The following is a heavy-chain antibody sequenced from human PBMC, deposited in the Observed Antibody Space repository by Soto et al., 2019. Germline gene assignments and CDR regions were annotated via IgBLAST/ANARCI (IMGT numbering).Heavy chain of an antibody. CDR3: AKDLPRYCSGGSCYHSY. CDR2: ISGSGGST. D-gene: IGHD2-15*01. CDR1: GFTFSSYA. J-gene: IGHJ4*02. Sequence: VGSLRLSCAASGFTFSSYAVSWVRQAPGKGLEWVSAISGSGGSTYYADSVKGRFTISRDNSKNTLYLQMNSLRAEDTAVYYCAKDLPRYCSGGSCYHSYWGQGTLVTVSS. V-gene: IGHV3-23*01.